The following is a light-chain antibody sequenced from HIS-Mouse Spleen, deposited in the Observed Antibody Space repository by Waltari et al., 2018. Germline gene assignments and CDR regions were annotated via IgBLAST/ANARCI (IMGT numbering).Light chain of an antibody. V-gene: IGLV2-14*01. J-gene: IGLJ3*02. CDR3: SSYTSSSTRV. Sequence: QSALTQPASVSGSPGQSITISCTGTSSDVGGYNYVSWYQQHPGKAPKLMIYEVCNRPSGVSNRFSGSKAGNTASLTISGLQAEDEADYYCSSYTSSSTRVFGGGTKLTVL. CDR1: SSDVGGYNY. CDR2: EVC.